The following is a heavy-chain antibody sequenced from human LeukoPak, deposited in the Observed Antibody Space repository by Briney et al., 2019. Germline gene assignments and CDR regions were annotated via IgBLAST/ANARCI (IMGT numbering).Heavy chain of an antibody. J-gene: IGHJ4*02. Sequence: EASVKVSCKASGGTFSSYAISWVRQAPGQGLEWMGRINPSSGVTTYVQKFQGRVTMTRDTSISTAYMELSRLRSDDTAVYYCATRGGANTLNYWGQGTLVTVSS. CDR2: INPSSGVT. V-gene: IGHV1-2*06. CDR1: GGTFSSYA. CDR3: ATRGGANTLNY. D-gene: IGHD4/OR15-4a*01.